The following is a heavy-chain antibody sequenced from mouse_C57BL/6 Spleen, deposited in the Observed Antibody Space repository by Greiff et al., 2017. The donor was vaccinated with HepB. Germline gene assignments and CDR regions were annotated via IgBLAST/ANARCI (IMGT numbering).Heavy chain of an antibody. V-gene: IGHV1-55*01. CDR2: IYPGSGST. D-gene: IGHD1-1*01. CDR3: AHYYGSSLYYFDY. CDR1: GYTFTSYW. Sequence: QVQLKESGAELVKPGASVKMSCKASGYTFTSYWITWVKQRPGQGLEWIGDIYPGSGSTNYNEKFKSKATLTVDTSSSTAYMQLSSLTSEDSAVYYCAHYYGSSLYYFDYWGQGTTLTVSS. J-gene: IGHJ2*01.